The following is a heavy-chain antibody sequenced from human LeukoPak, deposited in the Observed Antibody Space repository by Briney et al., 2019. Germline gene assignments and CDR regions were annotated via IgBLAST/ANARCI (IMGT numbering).Heavy chain of an antibody. Sequence: PSETLSLTCTVSGGSISSYYWSWIRQPPGKGLEWIGYIYYSGSTNYNPSLKSRVTISVDTSKNQFSLKLSSVTAADTAVYYCARLDSSGYPYYFDYWGQGTLVTVSS. CDR1: GGSISSYY. D-gene: IGHD3-22*01. CDR3: ARLDSSGYPYYFDY. CDR2: IYYSGST. V-gene: IGHV4-59*08. J-gene: IGHJ4*02.